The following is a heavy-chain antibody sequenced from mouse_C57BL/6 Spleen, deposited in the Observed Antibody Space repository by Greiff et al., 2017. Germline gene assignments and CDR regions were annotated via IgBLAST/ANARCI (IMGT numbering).Heavy chain of an antibody. CDR1: GYSITSDY. J-gene: IGHJ1*03. CDR3: ARGYGSRRGWYFDV. V-gene: IGHV3-8*01. CDR2: ISYSGST. D-gene: IGHD1-1*01. Sequence: EVKLEESGPGLAKPSQTLSLTCSVTGYSITSDYWNWIRKFPGNKLEYMGYISYSGSTYYNPSPKSRISITRDTSKNQYYLQLNSVTTEDTATYYCARGYGSRRGWYFDVWGTGTTVTVSS.